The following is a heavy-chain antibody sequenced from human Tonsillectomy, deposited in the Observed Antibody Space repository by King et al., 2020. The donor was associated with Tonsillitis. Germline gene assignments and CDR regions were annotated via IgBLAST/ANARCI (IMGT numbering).Heavy chain of an antibody. CDR2: IKTKNDGGTT. J-gene: IGHJ4*02. CDR3: TTRPWFDY. CDR1: GFTFTNAW. V-gene: IGHV3-15*07. Sequence: VQLVESGGGLVKPGGSLRLSCAASGFTFTNAWLNWVRQAPGKGLEWVARIKTKNDGGTTDYAEPVKGRCSISRDDSKNTLYLEMSSLKIEDTGVYYCTTRPWFDYWGQGTLVTVSS.